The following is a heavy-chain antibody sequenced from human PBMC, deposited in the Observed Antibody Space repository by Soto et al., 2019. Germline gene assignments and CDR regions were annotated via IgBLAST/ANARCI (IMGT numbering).Heavy chain of an antibody. V-gene: IGHV4-34*01. CDR3: ARVVGVLLWFGESHYGMDV. Sequence: SDTLSLTCAFYGVSFSGYYWSWIRHPPGKGLEWIGEINHSGSTNYNPSLKSRVTISVDTSKNQFSLKLSSVTAADTAVYYCARVVGVLLWFGESHYGMDVWGQGTTVTVS. CDR1: GVSFSGYY. J-gene: IGHJ6*02. CDR2: INHSGST. D-gene: IGHD3-10*01.